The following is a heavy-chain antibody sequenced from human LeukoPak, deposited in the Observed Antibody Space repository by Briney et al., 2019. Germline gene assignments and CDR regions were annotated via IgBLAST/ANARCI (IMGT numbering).Heavy chain of an antibody. D-gene: IGHD4-17*01. J-gene: IGHJ4*02. CDR3: ATADYDSQVY. Sequence: GGSLRLSCAACGFTFSIFTMNWVRQAPGKGREGVSCISPSSSYIYYADSVKGRFTISRDHSQKTLYLQMNSLRAEDTAVYYCATADYDSQVYWGQGTLVTVSS. CDR1: GFTFSIFT. V-gene: IGHV3-21*04. CDR2: ISPSSSYI.